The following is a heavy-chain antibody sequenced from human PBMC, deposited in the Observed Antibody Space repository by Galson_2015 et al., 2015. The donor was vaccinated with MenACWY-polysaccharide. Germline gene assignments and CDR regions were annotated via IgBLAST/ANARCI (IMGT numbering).Heavy chain of an antibody. J-gene: IGHJ4*02. V-gene: IGHV3-21*01. CDR2: ISSDGNSQ. CDR3: ARWGVVSEPY. D-gene: IGHD4-23*01. Sequence: SLRLSCAASGFYFSTYALSWVRQAPGTGLEWVSSISSDGNSQYYAESLKGRFTISRDNAKNSLYLQMNFLRADDSAVYYCARWGVVSEPYWGQGTQVTVSS. CDR1: GFYFSTYA.